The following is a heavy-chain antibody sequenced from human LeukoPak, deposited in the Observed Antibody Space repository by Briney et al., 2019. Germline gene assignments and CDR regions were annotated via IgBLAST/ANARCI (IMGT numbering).Heavy chain of an antibody. CDR3: ARGGGYSSIWNWFDP. CDR1: GGSISSNH. Sequence: SETLSLTCTVSGGSISSNHWSWIRQPPGKGLEWIGCIYYSGSTNYNPSLKSRVTISVDTSKYKFSLKLNSVTAADTAVYYCARGGGYSSIWNWFDPWGQGTLVTVSP. V-gene: IGHV4-59*01. J-gene: IGHJ5*02. CDR2: IYYSGST. D-gene: IGHD6-13*01.